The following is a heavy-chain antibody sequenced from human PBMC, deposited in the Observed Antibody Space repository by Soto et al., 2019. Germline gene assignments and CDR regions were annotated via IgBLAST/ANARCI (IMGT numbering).Heavy chain of an antibody. CDR2: ISAYNGNT. CDR3: ARAEDYGDYGGYYGMDV. J-gene: IGHJ6*02. Sequence: ASVKVSCKASGGTFSRYTISWVRQAPGQGLEWMGWISAYNGNTNCAQKLQGRVTMTTDTSTSTAYMELRSLRSDDTAVYYCARAEDYGDYGGYYGMDVWGQGTTVTVSS. D-gene: IGHD4-17*01. CDR1: GGTFSRYT. V-gene: IGHV1-18*04.